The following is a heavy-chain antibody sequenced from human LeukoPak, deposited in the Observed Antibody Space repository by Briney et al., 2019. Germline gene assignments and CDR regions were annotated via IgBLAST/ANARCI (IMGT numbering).Heavy chain of an antibody. CDR1: GFTFSIYS. Sequence: PGGSLRLSCAASGFTFSIYSMSWVRQAPGKGLEWVSYITSSSRTKYYADSVKGRFIISRDNAKNSLYLQMNSLRAEDTAVCYCARHGDFWSGYYVDYWGQGTLVTVSS. J-gene: IGHJ4*02. CDR2: ITSSSRTK. V-gene: IGHV3-48*01. CDR3: ARHGDFWSGYYVDY. D-gene: IGHD3-3*01.